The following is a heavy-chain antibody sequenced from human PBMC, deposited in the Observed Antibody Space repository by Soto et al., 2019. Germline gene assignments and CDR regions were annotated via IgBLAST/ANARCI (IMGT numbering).Heavy chain of an antibody. Sequence: ASVKVSCKASGYTFTSYGISWVRQAPGQGLEWMGWISAYNGNTNYAQKLQGRVTMTTDTSTSTAYMELRSLRSEDTAVYYCARPPPLRYDDAFDIWGQGTMVTVSS. J-gene: IGHJ3*02. CDR3: ARPPPLRYDDAFDI. D-gene: IGHD4-17*01. CDR2: ISAYNGNT. CDR1: GYTFTSYG. V-gene: IGHV1-18*01.